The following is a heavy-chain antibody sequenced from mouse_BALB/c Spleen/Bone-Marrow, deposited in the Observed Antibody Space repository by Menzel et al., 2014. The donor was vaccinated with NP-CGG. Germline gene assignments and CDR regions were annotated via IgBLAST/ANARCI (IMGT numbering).Heavy chain of an antibody. CDR3: ARRGRGYAMDY. J-gene: IGHJ4*01. V-gene: IGHV6-6*02. CDR2: IRLKSNNYAT. CDR1: GFTFSNYW. Sequence: EVKLVESGGGLVQPGGSMKLSCVASGFTFSNYWMNWVRQSPEKGLEWVAEIRLKSNNYATHYAESVKGRFTISRDDSKSSVYLQMNNLGAEDTGIYYCARRGRGYAMDYWGQGTSVTVSS.